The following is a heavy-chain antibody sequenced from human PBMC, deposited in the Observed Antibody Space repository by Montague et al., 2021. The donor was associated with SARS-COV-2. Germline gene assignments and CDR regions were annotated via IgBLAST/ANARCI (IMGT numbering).Heavy chain of an antibody. CDR3: ARNPYNHYGLDV. V-gene: IGHV4-59*08. Sequence: SETLSLTCSVSGGSLSTYYWSWIRQPPGKGLEWIGYIDDSGTTRYNPSLRSRATISLDLSKNQFSLDLNSVTAADTAVYYCARNPYNHYGLDVWGQGTTVTVSS. CDR2: IDDSGTT. CDR1: GGSLSTYY. J-gene: IGHJ6*02.